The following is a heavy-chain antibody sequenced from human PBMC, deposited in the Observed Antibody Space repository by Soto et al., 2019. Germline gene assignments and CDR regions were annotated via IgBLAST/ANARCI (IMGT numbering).Heavy chain of an antibody. CDR3: ASWYYGSGSYYDSDY. D-gene: IGHD3-10*01. CDR1: GYTFTSYG. J-gene: IGHJ4*02. V-gene: IGHV1-18*01. CDR2: ISAYNGNT. Sequence: QVQLVQSGAEVKKPGASVKVSCKASGYTFTSYGITWVRRAPGQGLEWMGWISAYNGNTNYAQKLQGRVTMTTDKSTSTAYRELRSLRADDTAVYYCASWYYGSGSYYDSDYWGQGTLVTVSS.